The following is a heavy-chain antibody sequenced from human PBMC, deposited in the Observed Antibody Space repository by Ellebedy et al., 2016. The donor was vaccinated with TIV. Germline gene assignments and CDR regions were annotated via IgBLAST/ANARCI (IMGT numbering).Heavy chain of an antibody. V-gene: IGHV4-39*01. J-gene: IGHJ4*02. CDR1: GGSISSSSYY. CDR3: ARQGIPVGANDY. D-gene: IGHD1-26*01. Sequence: MPSETLSLTCTVSGGSISSSSYYWGWIRQPPGKGLEWIGSIYYSGSTAYNPSLKSRVTISVDTSKNQFSLKLSSVTAAETAVYYCARQGIPVGANDYWGQGTLVTVSS. CDR2: IYYSGST.